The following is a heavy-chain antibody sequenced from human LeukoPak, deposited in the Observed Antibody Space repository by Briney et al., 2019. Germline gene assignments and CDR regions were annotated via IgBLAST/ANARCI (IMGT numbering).Heavy chain of an antibody. D-gene: IGHD1-26*01. CDR2: IRYDGSNK. CDR3: AQDISGSPGSLVDH. CDR1: GFTFSSYG. Sequence: GGSLRLSCAASGFTFSSYGMHWVRQAPGKGLEWVAFIRYDGSNKYYADSVKGRFTISRDNSKNTLYLQMNSLRAEDTAVYYCAQDISGSPGSLVDHWGQCTLVTVSS. V-gene: IGHV3-30*02. J-gene: IGHJ4*02.